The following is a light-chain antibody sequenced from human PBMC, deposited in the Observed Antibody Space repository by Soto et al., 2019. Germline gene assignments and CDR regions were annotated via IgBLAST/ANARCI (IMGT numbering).Light chain of an antibody. V-gene: IGLV1-40*01. J-gene: IGLJ2*01. CDR1: SSNIGAGYD. Sequence: QSVLTQPPSVSGAPGQRVTISCTGSSSNIGAGYDVHWYQQLPGTAPKLLIYGNSNRPSGVPDRFSGSKSGTSASLAITGLQAEEAADYYCQSYDSSLSGHVVFGGGTKLTVL. CDR3: QSYDSSLSGHVV. CDR2: GNS.